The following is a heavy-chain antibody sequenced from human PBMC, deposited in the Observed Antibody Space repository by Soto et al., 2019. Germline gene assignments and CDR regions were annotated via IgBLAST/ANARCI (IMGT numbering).Heavy chain of an antibody. D-gene: IGHD3-3*01. V-gene: IGHV3-30*18. CDR3: AKDRGSDEIWSGTQRYYAMDV. CDR1: GFIFSRHG. Sequence: QGQLVESGGGVVQPGTSLSLSCAAYGFIFSRHGMHWVRQAPGKGLEWVAFTSYDGSNTYYADSVKGRFTIPRDNPKNTLFPQRNSLRPNDTALYFCAKDRGSDEIWSGTQRYYAMDVWGQGATVTVSS. CDR2: TSYDGSNT. J-gene: IGHJ6*02.